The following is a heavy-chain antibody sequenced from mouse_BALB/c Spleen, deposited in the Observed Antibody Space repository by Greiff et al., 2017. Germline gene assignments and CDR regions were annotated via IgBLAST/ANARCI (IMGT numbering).Heavy chain of an antibody. Sequence: QVQLQQSGAELARPGASVKLSCKASGYTFTSYWMQWVKQRPGQGLEWIGAIYPGDGDTRYTQKFKGKATLTADKSSSTAYMQLSSLASEDSAVYYCARGGGNWYFDVWGAGTTVTVSS. CDR1: GYTFTSYW. CDR3: ARGGGNWYFDV. J-gene: IGHJ1*01. V-gene: IGHV1-87*01. CDR2: IYPGDGDT.